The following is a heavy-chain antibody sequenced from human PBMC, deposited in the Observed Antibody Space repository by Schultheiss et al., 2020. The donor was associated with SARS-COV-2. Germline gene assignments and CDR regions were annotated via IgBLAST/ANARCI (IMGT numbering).Heavy chain of an antibody. CDR2: INPNSGGT. J-gene: IGHJ5*02. V-gene: IGHV1-2*02. CDR1: GYTFTGYY. D-gene: IGHD5-18*01. Sequence: ASVKVSCKASGYTFTGYYMHWVRQAPGQGLEWMGWINPNSGGTNYAQKFQGRVTMTRDTSISTAYMELSRLRSDDTAVYYCARSPGSGYSYGYLDPWGQGTLVTVSS. CDR3: ARSPGSGYSYGYLDP.